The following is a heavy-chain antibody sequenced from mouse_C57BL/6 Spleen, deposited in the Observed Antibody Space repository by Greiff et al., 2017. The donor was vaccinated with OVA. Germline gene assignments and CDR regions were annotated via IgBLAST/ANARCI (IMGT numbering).Heavy chain of an antibody. Sequence: VKLVESGPGLVAPSQSLSITCTVSGFSFTSYGVDWVRQSPGKGLEWLGVIWGDGSTNYNSALKTRLSISKDNSKSQAILKMNSLQTDDTAMYYCATYYDSSPFAYWGQGTLVTVSA. CDR3: ATYYDSSPFAY. J-gene: IGHJ3*01. D-gene: IGHD1-1*01. CDR1: GFSFTSYG. CDR2: IWGDGST. V-gene: IGHV2-6*01.